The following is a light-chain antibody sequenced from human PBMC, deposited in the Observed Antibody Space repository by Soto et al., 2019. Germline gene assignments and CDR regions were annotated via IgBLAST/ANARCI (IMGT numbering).Light chain of an antibody. Sequence: DIQMNQSPSSLSASVGDRVTITCRASQGMSNYLAWYQQKPGKVPKLLIYAASTLQSGVTSRFSGSGSGTDFTLTISSLQTEDVATYYCQKYNSAPRTFGQGPKVEIK. CDR1: QGMSNY. CDR2: AAS. J-gene: IGKJ1*01. V-gene: IGKV1-27*01. CDR3: QKYNSAPRT.